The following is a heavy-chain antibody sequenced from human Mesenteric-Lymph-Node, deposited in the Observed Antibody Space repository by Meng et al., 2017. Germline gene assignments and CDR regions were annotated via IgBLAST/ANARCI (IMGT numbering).Heavy chain of an antibody. CDR1: GFTFSSYA. Sequence: ESLKISCAASGFTFSSYAMSWVRQAPGKGLEWIGRIYTSGSTNYNPSLKSRVTISVDTSKNQFSLKLSSVTAADTAVYYCARGGHYYYYGMDVWGQGTTVTVSS. V-gene: IGHV4-59*10. D-gene: IGHD3-16*01. J-gene: IGHJ6*02. CDR2: IYTSGST. CDR3: ARGGHYYYYGMDV.